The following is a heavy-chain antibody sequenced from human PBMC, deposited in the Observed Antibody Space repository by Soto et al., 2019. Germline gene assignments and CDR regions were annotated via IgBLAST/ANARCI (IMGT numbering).Heavy chain of an antibody. J-gene: IGHJ4*02. CDR2: IWYDGSNK. D-gene: IGHD2-2*01. V-gene: IGHV3-33*01. Sequence: QVQLVESGGGVVQPGRSLRLSCAASGFTFSSYGMHWVRQAPGKGLEWVAVIWYDGSNKYYADSVKGRFTISRDNSKNTLYLQMNSLRAEDTAVYYCARGGLRDSTSGYYFDYWGQGTLVTVSA. CDR3: ARGGLRDSTSGYYFDY. CDR1: GFTFSSYG.